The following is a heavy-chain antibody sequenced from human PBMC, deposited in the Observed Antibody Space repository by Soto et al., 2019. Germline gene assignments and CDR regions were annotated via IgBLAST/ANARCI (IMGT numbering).Heavy chain of an antibody. CDR2: IYYSGST. V-gene: IGHV4-30-4*01. D-gene: IGHD2-21*01. Sequence: PGKGLERIGYIYYSGSTYYNPSLKSRVTISVDTSKNQFSLKLSSVTAADTAFFFQAEDGIRDL. CDR3: AEDGIRDL. J-gene: IGHJ2*01.